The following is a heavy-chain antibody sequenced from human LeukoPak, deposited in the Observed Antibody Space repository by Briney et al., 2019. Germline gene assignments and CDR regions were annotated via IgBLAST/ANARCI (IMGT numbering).Heavy chain of an antibody. D-gene: IGHD5-18*01. CDR3: ARDSAVADPIGFDP. Sequence: SETLSLTCTVSGGSISSGSYYWSWIRQPAVKGLEWIGRIYTSGSTNYNPSLKSRVTISVDTSKKQFSLKLSSVTAADTAVYYCARDSAVADPIGFDPWGQGTLVTVSS. CDR2: IYTSGST. CDR1: GGSISSGSYY. J-gene: IGHJ5*02. V-gene: IGHV4-61*02.